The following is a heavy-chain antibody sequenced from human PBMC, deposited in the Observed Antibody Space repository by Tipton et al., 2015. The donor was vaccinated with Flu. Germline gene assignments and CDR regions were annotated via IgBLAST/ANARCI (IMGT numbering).Heavy chain of an antibody. J-gene: IGHJ1*01. V-gene: IGHV4-34*01. CDR2: VNHSGIT. CDR3: ARGLGDFCDSRRM. Sequence: TLSLTCPVYGGSFSGYYWSWIRQPPGKGLEWIGEVNHSGITNYNPSLKSRVTISVDTSRNHFSLILSSVTAADTGLYYCARGLGDFCDSRRMWGQGTLVTVSS. D-gene: IGHD3-22*01. CDR1: GGSFSGYY.